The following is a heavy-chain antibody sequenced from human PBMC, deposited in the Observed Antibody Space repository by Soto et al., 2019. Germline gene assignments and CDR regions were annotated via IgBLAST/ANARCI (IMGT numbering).Heavy chain of an antibody. CDR3: ARESEDPTSNFDY. V-gene: IGHV3-21*01. CDR1: GFTFSRYS. Sequence: GGSLRLSCAASGFTFSRYSMNWVRQAPGKGLEWVSSISSTTNYIYYADSMKGRFTVSRDNAKNSVYLDMNSLSAEDTAVYYCARESEDPTSNFDYWGQGTLVTVSS. CDR2: ISSTTNYI. J-gene: IGHJ4*02.